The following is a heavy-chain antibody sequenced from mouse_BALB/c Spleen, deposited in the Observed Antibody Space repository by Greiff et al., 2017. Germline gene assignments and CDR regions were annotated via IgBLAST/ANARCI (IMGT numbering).Heavy chain of an antibody. D-gene: IGHD2-4*01. CDR1: GYTFTDYA. CDR3: ARGGTMITARYAMDY. Sequence: VQLQQSGAELVRPGVSVKISCKGSGYTFTDYAMHWVKQSPAKSLEWIGVISTYYGDASYNQKFKGKATMTVDKSSSTAYMELARLTSEDSAIYYCARGGTMITARYAMDYWGQGTSVTVSS. J-gene: IGHJ4*01. V-gene: IGHV1S137*01. CDR2: ISTYYGDA.